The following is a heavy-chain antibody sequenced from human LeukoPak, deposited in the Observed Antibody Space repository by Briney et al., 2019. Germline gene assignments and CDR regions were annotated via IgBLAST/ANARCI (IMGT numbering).Heavy chain of an antibody. D-gene: IGHD6-19*01. Sequence: GGSLRLSCAAPGFTFSSYGMHWVRQAPGKGLEWVAVVWYDGSNKYYADSVKGRFTISRDNSKNTLYLQMNSLRAEDTAVYYCARGEQWLVPRGPYYYYGMDVWGQGTTVTVSS. J-gene: IGHJ6*02. CDR1: GFTFSSYG. CDR3: ARGEQWLVPRGPYYYYGMDV. CDR2: VWYDGSNK. V-gene: IGHV3-33*01.